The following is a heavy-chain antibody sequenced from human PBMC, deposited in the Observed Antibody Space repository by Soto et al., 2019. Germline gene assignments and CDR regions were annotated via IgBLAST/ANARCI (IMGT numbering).Heavy chain of an antibody. J-gene: IGHJ4*02. V-gene: IGHV3-11*01. CDR3: ARALGYYDSSGYFDY. Sequence: QVQLVESGGGLVQPGGSLRLSCAASGFTFSDHYMSWIRQAPGKGLEWVSYISSSGDIIYYADSVKGRFTISRDNAKNSLDLEMNSLRAEDTAVYYCARALGYYDSSGYFDYWGQGTLVTVSS. D-gene: IGHD3-22*01. CDR1: GFTFSDHY. CDR2: ISSSGDII.